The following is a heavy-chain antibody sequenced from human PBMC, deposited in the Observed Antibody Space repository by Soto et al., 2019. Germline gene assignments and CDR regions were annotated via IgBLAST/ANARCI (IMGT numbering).Heavy chain of an antibody. CDR2: ISAYNGNT. V-gene: IGHV1-18*01. J-gene: IGHJ2*01. D-gene: IGHD4-17*01. Sequence: QVQQVQSGTEVKKPGASVKVSCKASGYTDNTYGITWVRQAPGQGLEWMGWISAYNGNTNYAQKFQGRVTMTADTSTSTGYMELRSLTSDDTAVYYCATVNPYYYFDLWGRGTLVTVSS. CDR3: ATVNPYYYFDL. CDR1: GYTDNTYG.